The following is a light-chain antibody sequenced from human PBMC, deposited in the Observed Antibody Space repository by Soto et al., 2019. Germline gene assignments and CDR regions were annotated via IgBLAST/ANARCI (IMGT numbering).Light chain of an antibody. CDR1: QTINTY. CDR3: QQSYSSPIYS. J-gene: IGKJ2*01. Sequence: DIQMTQSPSSLSASIGDTISITCRASQTINTYLNWYQQKPGKAPELLIYAASSLQSGVPSRFTGSGSWTHNTLTINSLQAEDFATYYCQQSYSSPIYSFGQGTRLEIK. V-gene: IGKV1-39*01. CDR2: AAS.